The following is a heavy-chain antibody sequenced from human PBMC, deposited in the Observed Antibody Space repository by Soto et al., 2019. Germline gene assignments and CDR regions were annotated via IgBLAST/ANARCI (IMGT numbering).Heavy chain of an antibody. Sequence: QLQLQESGPGLVKPSATLSLTCTVSGGSISSSSYYWGWSRQPPGKGLEWLGIFYYSGSTYYNPSLKCRVTIAVDTSKNQFSLKLSSVTAADTAVYYCARMVGVVPAAPLDNWFDPWGQGTLVTVSS. CDR1: GGSISSSSYY. V-gene: IGHV4-39*01. J-gene: IGHJ5*02. CDR3: ARMVGVVPAAPLDNWFDP. D-gene: IGHD2-2*01. CDR2: FYYSGST.